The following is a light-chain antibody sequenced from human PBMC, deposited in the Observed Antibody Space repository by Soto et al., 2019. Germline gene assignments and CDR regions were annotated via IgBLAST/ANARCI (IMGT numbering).Light chain of an antibody. CDR1: SSDVAGYNY. Sequence: QSVLTQPASVSGSLGQSITISCTGTSSDVAGYNYVSWYQQHPGTAPKLIIYEVTNRPSGVSNRFSGSKSGNTASLTISGLQAEDEADYYCSSYTTSTTPGVLFGGGTKLTVL. CDR3: SSYTTSTTPGVL. V-gene: IGLV2-14*01. CDR2: EVT. J-gene: IGLJ2*01.